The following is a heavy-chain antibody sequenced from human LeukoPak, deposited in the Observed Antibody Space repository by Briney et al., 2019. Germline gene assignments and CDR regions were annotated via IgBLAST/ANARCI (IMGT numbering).Heavy chain of an antibody. V-gene: IGHV3-20*04. D-gene: IGHD4-23*01. J-gene: IGHJ4*02. CDR3: ARFVDFGGFDY. CDR1: GLTLSAYG. Sequence: PGGSLRLSCAASGLTLSAYGMHWVRQAPGKGLEWVSSINWNGDSTHYADSVRGRFTISRDNAKNSLYLQMNSLRAEDTAFYYCARFVDFGGFDYWGQETLVTVSS. CDR2: INWNGDST.